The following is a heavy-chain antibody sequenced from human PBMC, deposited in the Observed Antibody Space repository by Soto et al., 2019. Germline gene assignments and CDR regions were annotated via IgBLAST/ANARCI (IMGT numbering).Heavy chain of an antibody. CDR2: INPSGGST. J-gene: IGHJ4*02. D-gene: IGHD5-18*01. CDR3: ARDGSSYGAFDY. Sequence: QVQLVQSGAEVKKPGASVKVSCKASGYTFTSYYMHWVRQAPGQGLEWMGIINPSGGSTSYAQKFQGRVTMTRDTSTSTVYMELSSLRSEDAAVYYCARDGSSYGAFDYWGQGTLVTVSS. CDR1: GYTFTSYY. V-gene: IGHV1-46*01.